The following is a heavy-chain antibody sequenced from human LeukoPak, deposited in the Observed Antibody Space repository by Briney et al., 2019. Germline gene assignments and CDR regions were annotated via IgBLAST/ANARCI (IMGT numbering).Heavy chain of an antibody. V-gene: IGHV3-21*01. CDR1: GITFSSYS. CDR2: ISSSSSYK. CDR3: ARDLYYDSLLGY. D-gene: IGHD3-22*01. J-gene: IGHJ4*02. Sequence: GGSLRLSCAASGITFSSYSMNWVRQAPGKGREWVSSISSSSSYKYYADSVKGRFTIPRDNAKNSLYLQMNSLRAEDTAVYYCARDLYYDSLLGYWGQGTLVTVSS.